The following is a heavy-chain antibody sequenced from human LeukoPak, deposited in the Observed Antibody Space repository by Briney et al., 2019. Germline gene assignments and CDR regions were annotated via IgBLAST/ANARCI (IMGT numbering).Heavy chain of an antibody. D-gene: IGHD3-16*01. J-gene: IGHJ4*02. CDR3: ARATDYNRAFFDY. CDR1: GFTFSSYW. CDR2: ISSSGTTI. Sequence: VGSLRLSCAASGFTFSSYWMNWVRQAPGKGLEWVSYISSSGTTIYQADSVKGRFTISRDNAKNSLYLQMSSLRAEDTAVYYCARATDYNRAFFDYWGQGTLVTVSS. V-gene: IGHV3-48*04.